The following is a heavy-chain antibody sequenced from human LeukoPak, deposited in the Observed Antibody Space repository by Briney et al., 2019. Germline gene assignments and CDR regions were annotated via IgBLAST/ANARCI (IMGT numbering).Heavy chain of an antibody. CDR1: GYTFTGYY. Sequence: ASVKVSCKASGYTFTGYYMHWVRQAPGQGLEWMGWINPNSGGTNYAQKFQGRVTMTRDTSISTAYMELSRLRSDDTAVYYCARDGRWAAGTTYYYYYMDVWGKGTTVTVSS. J-gene: IGHJ6*03. CDR2: INPNSGGT. V-gene: IGHV1-2*02. CDR3: ARDGRWAAGTTYYYYYMDV. D-gene: IGHD6-13*01.